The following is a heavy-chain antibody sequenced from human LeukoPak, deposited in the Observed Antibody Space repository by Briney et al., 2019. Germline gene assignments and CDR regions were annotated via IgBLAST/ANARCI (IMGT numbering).Heavy chain of an antibody. CDR3: ARVGSSDAFDI. V-gene: IGHV1-46*01. CDR1: GYTFTSYY. D-gene: IGHD1-26*01. CDR2: INPTGGST. J-gene: IGHJ3*02. Sequence: ASVKVSCKASGYTFTSYYMHWVRQAPGQGLEWMGLINPTGGSTGYAQKFQGRVTMTRDMSTSTDYMELSSLRSEDTAIYYCARVGSSDAFDIWGQGTMVTVSS.